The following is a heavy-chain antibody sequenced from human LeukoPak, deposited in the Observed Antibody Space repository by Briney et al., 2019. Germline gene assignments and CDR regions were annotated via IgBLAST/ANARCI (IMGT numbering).Heavy chain of an antibody. D-gene: IGHD4-17*01. CDR2: INPNSGGT. Sequence: ASVKVSCKASGYTFTGYYMHWVRQAPGQGLEWMGWINPNSGGTNYAQKFQGRVTMTRDTSISTAYMELSRLRSDDTAVYYCARGPGTTVTYYFDYWGQGTLVTVSS. J-gene: IGHJ4*02. V-gene: IGHV1-2*02. CDR1: GYTFTGYY. CDR3: ARGPGTTVTYYFDY.